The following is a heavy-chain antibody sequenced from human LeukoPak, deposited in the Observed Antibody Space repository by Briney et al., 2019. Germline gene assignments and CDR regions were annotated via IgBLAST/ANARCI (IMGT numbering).Heavy chain of an antibody. Sequence: GASVKVSCKASGYTFTSYGISWVRQAPGQGLEWMGWINPNSGGTNYAQKLQGRVTMTRDMSISTAYMELSRLRSDDTAVYYCARESDSSGYYSFDYWGQGTLVTVSS. J-gene: IGHJ4*02. CDR1: GYTFTSYG. CDR3: ARESDSSGYYSFDY. D-gene: IGHD3-22*01. V-gene: IGHV1-2*02. CDR2: INPNSGGT.